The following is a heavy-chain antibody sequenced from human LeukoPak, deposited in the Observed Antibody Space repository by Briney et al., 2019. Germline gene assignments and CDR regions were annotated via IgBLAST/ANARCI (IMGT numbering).Heavy chain of an antibody. CDR3: ARDRALLNDAFDI. CDR2: ISYDGRNK. D-gene: IGHD1-26*01. Sequence: GGSLRLSCAASGFIFSNYAMHWVRQAPGKGLEWVAVISYDGRNKNYADSVKGRFTISIDNSKNTVYLQMNSLRAEDTAVYYCARDRALLNDAFDIWGQGTMVTVSS. CDR1: GFIFSNYA. V-gene: IGHV3-30*04. J-gene: IGHJ3*02.